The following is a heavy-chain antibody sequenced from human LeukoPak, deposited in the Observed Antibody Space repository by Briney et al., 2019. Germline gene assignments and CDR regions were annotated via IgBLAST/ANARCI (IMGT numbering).Heavy chain of an antibody. CDR2: SSGSGGST. D-gene: IGHD1-26*01. Sequence: GGSLRLSCAASGFTFSSYAMSWVRQAPGRGLEWVSASSGSGGSTYYADSVKGRFTISRDNTKNTVYLQMNSLRADDTAVYYCARDVGFIVGATPGAFDIWGQGTMVTVSS. V-gene: IGHV3-23*01. J-gene: IGHJ3*02. CDR3: ARDVGFIVGATPGAFDI. CDR1: GFTFSSYA.